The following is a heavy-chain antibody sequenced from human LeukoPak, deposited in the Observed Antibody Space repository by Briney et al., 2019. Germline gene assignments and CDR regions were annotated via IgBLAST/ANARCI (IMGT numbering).Heavy chain of an antibody. CDR2: ISYDGSNK. V-gene: IGHV3-30*04. CDR3: ARARSSYGYGDAFDI. J-gene: IGHJ3*02. D-gene: IGHD5-18*01. CDR1: GFTFSSYA. Sequence: GGSLRLSCAASGFTFSSYAMRRVRQAPGKGLEWVAVISYDGSNKYYADSVKGRFTISRDNSKNTLYLQMNSLRAEDTAVYYCARARSSYGYGDAFDIWGQGTMVTVSS.